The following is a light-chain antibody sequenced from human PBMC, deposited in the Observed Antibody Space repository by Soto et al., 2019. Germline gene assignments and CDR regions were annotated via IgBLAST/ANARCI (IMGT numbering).Light chain of an antibody. V-gene: IGKV1-5*03. J-gene: IGKJ2*01. CDR2: KAS. CDR1: QSISSW. CDR3: QQYNSYPYT. Sequence: DIQMTQSPSTLSASVGDRVTITCRASQSISSWLAWYQQKPGKAPKLLIYKASSLESGVPSRFSGSGSGTEFTLTNSSLQPDDFATYYCQQYNSYPYTFGQGTKPEIK.